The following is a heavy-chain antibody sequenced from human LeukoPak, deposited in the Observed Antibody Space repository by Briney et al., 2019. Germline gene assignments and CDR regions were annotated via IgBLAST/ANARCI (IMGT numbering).Heavy chain of an antibody. V-gene: IGHV4-59*01. CDR2: IYYSGST. CDR1: GGSISSYY. J-gene: IGHJ4*02. D-gene: IGHD2-2*01. CDR3: ARVGDTVVVPAAVYFGY. Sequence: SETLSLTCTVSGGSISSYYWSWIRQPPGKGLEWIGYIYYSGSTNYNPSLKSRVTISVDTSKNQFSLKLSSVTAADTAVYYCARVGDTVVVPAAVYFGYWGQGTLVTVSS.